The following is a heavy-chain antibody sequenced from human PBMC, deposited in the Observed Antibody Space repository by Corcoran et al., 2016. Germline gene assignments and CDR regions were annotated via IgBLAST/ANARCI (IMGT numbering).Heavy chain of an antibody. D-gene: IGHD1-26*01. CDR1: GGSFSGYY. V-gene: IGHV4-34*01. CDR3: APLEEEGATTSMAFGPLPGGY. CDR2: INHSGST. J-gene: IGHJ4*02. Sequence: QVQLQQWGAGLLKPSETLSLTCAVYGGSFSGYYWSWIRQPPGKGLEWIGEINHSGSTNYNPSLKSRVTISVDTSKNQFSLKLSSVTAADTAVYYWAPLEEEGATTSMAFGPLPGGYWGQGTLVTVSS.